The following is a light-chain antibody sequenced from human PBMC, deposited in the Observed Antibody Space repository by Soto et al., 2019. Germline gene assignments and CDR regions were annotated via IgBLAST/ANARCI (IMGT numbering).Light chain of an antibody. V-gene: IGKV3-20*01. CDR1: QSVSSSY. J-gene: IGKJ2*03. CDR2: ATS. Sequence: EIVLTQSPGTLSLSSGERATLSCRASQSVSSSYLAWYQQKPGQAPRLLVYATSSRATGIPDRFSGSGSGTDFTLTISRVESEDFAVYYCQQYGSSSFSFGQGTKLEIK. CDR3: QQYGSSSFS.